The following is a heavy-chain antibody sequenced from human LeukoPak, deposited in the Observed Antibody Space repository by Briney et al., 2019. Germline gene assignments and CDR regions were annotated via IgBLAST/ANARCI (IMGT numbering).Heavy chain of an antibody. D-gene: IGHD1-26*01. V-gene: IGHV3-15*01. CDR3: AKDLDLVGATVGY. J-gene: IGHJ4*02. CDR2: IKSNTDGGTT. Sequence: GGSLRLSCATSGFTFSNAWMSWVRQAPGKGLEWVGRIKSNTDGGTTDYAATVKGRFTISRDDSKNTLYLQVNSLRAEDTAVYYCAKDLDLVGATVGYWGQGTLVTVSS. CDR1: GFTFSNAW.